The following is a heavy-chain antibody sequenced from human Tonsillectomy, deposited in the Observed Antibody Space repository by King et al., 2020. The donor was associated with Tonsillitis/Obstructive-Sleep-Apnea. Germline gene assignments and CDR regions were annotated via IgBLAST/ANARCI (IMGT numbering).Heavy chain of an antibody. CDR1: GGSISSYY. CDR2: IYYSGST. CDR3: ARAVDLAWFILDY. Sequence: QLQESGPGLVKPSETLSLTCTVSGGSISSYYWSWIRQPPGKGLEWIGYIYYSGSTNSNPSLKSRVTISVDTSKNQFSLKLSSVTAADTAVYYCARAVDLAWFILDYWGQGTLVTVSS. D-gene: IGHD3-3*01. V-gene: IGHV4-59*01. J-gene: IGHJ4*02.